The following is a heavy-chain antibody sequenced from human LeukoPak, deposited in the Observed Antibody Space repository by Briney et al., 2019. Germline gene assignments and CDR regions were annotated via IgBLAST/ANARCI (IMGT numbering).Heavy chain of an antibody. CDR2: LSSSSSTI. CDR1: GFTFSSYS. D-gene: IGHD3-22*01. V-gene: IGHV3-48*01. J-gene: IGHJ4*02. CDR3: APKMYYYDSSAYYPFDY. Sequence: GGSLRLSCTASGFTFSSYSMNWVCQTPGKGLEWVSYLSSSSSTIHYADSVKGRLTISRDNAKNSLYLEMNSLRAEDTAVYYCAPKMYYYDSSAYYPFDYWGQGTLVTVSS.